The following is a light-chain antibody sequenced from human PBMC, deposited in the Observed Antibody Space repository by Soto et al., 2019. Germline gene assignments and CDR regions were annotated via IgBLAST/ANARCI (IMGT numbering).Light chain of an antibody. CDR3: QQYHSDTIT. J-gene: IGKJ5*01. Sequence: IVMTHSQDSLAVSLGERATINCNARESVLYSSNNKNYLAWYQQKPGQPPKLLIYWASTRESGVPDRFSGSGSGTDLTITISSMKDEDVEVYYCQQYHSDTITFGQGTRLEIK. CDR2: WAS. V-gene: IGKV4-1*01. CDR1: ESVLYSSNNKNY.